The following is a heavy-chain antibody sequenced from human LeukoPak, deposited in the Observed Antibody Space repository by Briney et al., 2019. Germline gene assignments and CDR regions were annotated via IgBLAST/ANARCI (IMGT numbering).Heavy chain of an antibody. CDR3: ARDRRGGSGSYRRFDY. D-gene: IGHD3-10*01. Sequence: ASVKHSCKASGYTFTSYGIRWVRQAPGQGLEWMGWISAYNGNTNYAQKLQGRVTMTTDTSTSTAYMELRSLRSDDTAVYYCARDRRGGSGSYRRFDYWGQGTLVTVSS. CDR2: ISAYNGNT. J-gene: IGHJ4*02. CDR1: GYTFTSYG. V-gene: IGHV1-18*01.